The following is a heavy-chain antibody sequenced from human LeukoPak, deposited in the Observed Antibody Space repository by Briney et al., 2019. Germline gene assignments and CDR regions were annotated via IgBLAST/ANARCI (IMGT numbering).Heavy chain of an antibody. D-gene: IGHD2-15*01. Sequence: PGGSLRLSCAASGFTFSNYAMHWVRQAPGKGLEWVVVIWDGGSNKYYADSVKGRFTISRDNSKNTLYLEMSGLRVEDTAVYYCARDARRGGGSRDCWGQGTVVTVSS. CDR1: GFTFSNYA. CDR3: ARDARRGGGSRDC. J-gene: IGHJ4*01. V-gene: IGHV3-33*01. CDR2: IWDGGSNK.